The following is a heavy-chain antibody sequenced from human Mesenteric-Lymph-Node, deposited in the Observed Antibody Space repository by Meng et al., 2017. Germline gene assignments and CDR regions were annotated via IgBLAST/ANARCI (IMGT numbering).Heavy chain of an antibody. D-gene: IGHD1-26*01. V-gene: IGHV4-4*02. CDR3: ARGKQDAWELLAY. CDR2: IDDSGST. J-gene: IGHJ4*02. Sequence: QWRLRELGPGLGKLSGTLSLTCCVSGVSISSNIRWTWVRQPPGKGLEWIGDIDDSGSTNYNPSLNSRISISLDKSKNHFSLKVYSVTAADTAVYYCARGKQDAWELLAYWGQGALVTVSS. CDR1: GVSISSNIR.